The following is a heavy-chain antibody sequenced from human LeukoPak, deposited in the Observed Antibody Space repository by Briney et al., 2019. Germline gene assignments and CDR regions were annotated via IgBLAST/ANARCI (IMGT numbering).Heavy chain of an antibody. D-gene: IGHD2-15*01. CDR1: GFTFRDYG. CDR2: IRNDGSNE. V-gene: IGHV3-30*02. J-gene: IGHJ5*02. Sequence: PGGSLRLSCAASGFTFRDYGMHWIRQAPGKGLEWVVFIRNDGSNEYYPDSVKGRFTISRDNSRNTLYLQMNSLRDEDTAVYYCAKGGSASHNWFDPWGQGTLVTVSS. CDR3: AKGGSASHNWFDP.